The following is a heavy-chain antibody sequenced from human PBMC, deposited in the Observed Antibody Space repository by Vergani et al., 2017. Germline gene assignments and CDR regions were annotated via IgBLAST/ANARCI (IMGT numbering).Heavy chain of an antibody. V-gene: IGHV4-59*08. CDR1: GGSISSYY. D-gene: IGHD3-9*01. CDR3: ARQNAYYDILTVWRRRRSWFDP. Sequence: QVQLQESGPGLVKPSETLSLTCTVSGGSISSYYWSWIRQPPGKGLEWIGYIYYSGSTNYNPSLKSRVTISVDTSKNQFSLKLSSVTAADTAVYYCARQNAYYDILTVWRRRRSWFDPWSQGALVTVSS. J-gene: IGHJ5*02. CDR2: IYYSGST.